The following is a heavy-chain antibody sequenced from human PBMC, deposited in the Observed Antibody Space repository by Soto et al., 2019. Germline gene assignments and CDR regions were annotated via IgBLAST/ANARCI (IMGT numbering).Heavy chain of an antibody. CDR2: IIPYNGKT. CDR1: GYTFTSYA. CDR3: ARDTHIRGPEYYYYYGMDV. J-gene: IGHJ6*02. V-gene: IGHV1-18*01. D-gene: IGHD3-10*01. Sequence: ASVKVSCKASGYTFTSYAISWVRQAPGQGLEWMGWIIPYNGKTNYAQKLQGRVTMTTDTSTSTAYMELRSLRSDDTAVYYCARDTHIRGPEYYYYYGMDVWGQGTTVTVSS.